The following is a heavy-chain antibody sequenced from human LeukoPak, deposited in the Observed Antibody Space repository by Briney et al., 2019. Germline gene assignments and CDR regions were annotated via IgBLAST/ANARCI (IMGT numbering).Heavy chain of an antibody. CDR3: AKDLSSPNYYYGMDV. J-gene: IGHJ6*02. D-gene: IGHD6-6*01. CDR1: VITSRNYA. V-gene: IGHV3-23*01. CDR2: LCGSGVTT. Sequence: GASLRLSCAASVITSRNYALNCGRAAPGKGLAWVSPLCGSGVTTYYAGSVKGRFTISRDNSKNTLYLQMNSLRAEDTAVYYCAKDLSSPNYYYGMDVWGQGTTVTVSS.